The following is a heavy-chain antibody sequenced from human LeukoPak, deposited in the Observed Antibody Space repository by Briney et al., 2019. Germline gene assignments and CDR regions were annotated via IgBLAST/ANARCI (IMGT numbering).Heavy chain of an antibody. CDR1: GYSFTSYW. CDR2: IYPGDSDT. J-gene: IGHJ3*02. D-gene: IGHD3-9*01. Sequence: GESLKISCKGSGYSFTSYWIGWVRQMPGKGLEWMGIIYPGDSDTRYSPSFQGQVTISADKSISTAYLQWSSLKASDTAMYYCARRRYSDILTGYYDAFDIWGQGTMVTVSS. CDR3: ARRRYSDILTGYYDAFDI. V-gene: IGHV5-51*01.